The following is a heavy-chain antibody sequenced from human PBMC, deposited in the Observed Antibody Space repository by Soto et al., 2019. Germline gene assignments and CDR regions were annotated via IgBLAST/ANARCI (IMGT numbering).Heavy chain of an antibody. V-gene: IGHV3-21*01. CDR3: ARDQGYCSSTSCYDYYYYGMDV. Sequence: EVQLVESGGGLVKPGGSLRLSCAASGFTFSSYSMNWVRQAPGKGLEWVSSISSSSSYIYYADSVKGRFTISRDNAKNTLYWQMNSQRAEDTAVYYCARDQGYCSSTSCYDYYYYGMDVWGHGTTVTVSS. J-gene: IGHJ6*02. CDR1: GFTFSSYS. CDR2: ISSSSSYI. D-gene: IGHD2-2*01.